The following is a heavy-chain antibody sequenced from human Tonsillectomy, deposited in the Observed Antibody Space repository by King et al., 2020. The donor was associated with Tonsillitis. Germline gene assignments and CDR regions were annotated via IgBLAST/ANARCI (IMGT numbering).Heavy chain of an antibody. CDR1: GFTFRDYA. CDR3: PRALPPPRGGWPDRPYNGSDP. Sequence: VQLVESGGGLVQPGRSLRLSCSASGFTFRDYAMSWFRQAPGKGLEWVGLIRSKAYGGTPEYAASVKGRFTISRDDSKSIAYLQMNSLKTEDTAVYYCPRALPPPRGGWPDRPYNGSDPWAQGPLV. V-gene: IGHV3-49*03. CDR2: IRSKAYGGTP. J-gene: IGHJ5*02.